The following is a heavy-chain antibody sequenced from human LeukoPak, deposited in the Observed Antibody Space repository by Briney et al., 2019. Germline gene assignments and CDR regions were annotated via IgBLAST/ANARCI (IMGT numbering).Heavy chain of an antibody. V-gene: IGHV3-23*01. CDR2: ISGSGGSA. D-gene: IGHD3-22*01. CDR3: VRDNSRGQSLGVIY. J-gene: IGHJ4*02. Sequence: PGGSLRLSCAASGFTFSSYTMSWVRQAPGKGLEWVSAISGSGGSAYHADSVRGRFTISRDNSKNMLYLQMNSLRAEDTAVYYCVRDNSRGQSLGVIYWGQGSLVTVSS. CDR1: GFTFSSYT.